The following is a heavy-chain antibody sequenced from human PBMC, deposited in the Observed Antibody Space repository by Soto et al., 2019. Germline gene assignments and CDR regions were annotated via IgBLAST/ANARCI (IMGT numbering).Heavy chain of an antibody. D-gene: IGHD2-15*01. CDR2: INHSGST. CDR3: ARGRCSGGSCYSSSVEGYFDY. CDR1: GGSFSGYY. J-gene: IGHJ4*02. V-gene: IGHV4-34*01. Sequence: ETLSLTCAVYGGSFSGYYWSWIRQPPGKGLEWIGEINHSGSTNYNPSLKSRVTISVDTSKNQFSLKLSSVTAADTAVYYCARGRCSGGSCYSSSVEGYFDYWGQGTLLTVSS.